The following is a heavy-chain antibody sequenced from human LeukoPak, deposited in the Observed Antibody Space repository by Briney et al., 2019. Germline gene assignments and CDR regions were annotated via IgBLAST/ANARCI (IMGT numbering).Heavy chain of an antibody. CDR1: GYTFTSYD. D-gene: IGHD5-12*01. Sequence: ASVKVSCKASGYTFTSYDINWVRQATGQGLEWMRWMNPNSGNTGYAQKFQGRVTMTRNTSISTAYMELSSLRSEDTAVYYCARGWDSGYDLYYYYYMDVWGKGTTVTVSS. J-gene: IGHJ6*03. V-gene: IGHV1-8*01. CDR2: MNPNSGNT. CDR3: ARGWDSGYDLYYYYYMDV.